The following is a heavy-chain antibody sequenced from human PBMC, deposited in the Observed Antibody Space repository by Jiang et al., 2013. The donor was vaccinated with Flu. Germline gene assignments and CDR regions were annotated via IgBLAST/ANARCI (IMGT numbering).Heavy chain of an antibody. V-gene: IGHV2-5*02. CDR3: ALRSITGTSDRRYFDY. CDR1: GFSLSTSGLG. CDR2: IYWDDDK. Sequence: KPTQTLTLTCTFSGFSLSTSGLGVGWIRQPPGKALEWLALIYWDDDKRYSPSLTSRLTITKDTSENQVVLTMTNMDPVDTATYYCALRSITGTSDRRYFDYWGQGTLVTVSS. J-gene: IGHJ4*02. D-gene: IGHD1-7*01.